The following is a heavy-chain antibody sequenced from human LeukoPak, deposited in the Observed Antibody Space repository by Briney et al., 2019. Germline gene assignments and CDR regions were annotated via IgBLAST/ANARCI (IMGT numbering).Heavy chain of an antibody. CDR1: GFSFSSYA. Sequence: PGGSLRLSCAASGFSFSSYAMSWVRQAPGKGLGWVSSISGSGDNTYYAESVKGRFTISRDNSKNTLFLQMNSLRAEDTAVFYCAKRSGYTTGWFFDFWGQGTLVTASS. CDR3: AKRSGYTTGWFFDF. V-gene: IGHV3-23*01. D-gene: IGHD6-19*01. J-gene: IGHJ4*02. CDR2: ISGSGDNT.